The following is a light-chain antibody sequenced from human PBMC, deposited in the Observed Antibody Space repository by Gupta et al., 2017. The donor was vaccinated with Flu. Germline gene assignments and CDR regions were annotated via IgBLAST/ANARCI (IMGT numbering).Light chain of an antibody. V-gene: IGKV3-20*01. CDR3: QQYGNSPQT. CDR2: GSS. CDR1: QSVTSNY. Sequence: ERATLSCRASQSVTSNYLAWYQQKPGQAPRLLIYGSSTRATDIPDRFSGSGSGTDFTLTISRLEPEDFAVYCCQQYGNSPQTFGQGTKVEIK. J-gene: IGKJ1*01.